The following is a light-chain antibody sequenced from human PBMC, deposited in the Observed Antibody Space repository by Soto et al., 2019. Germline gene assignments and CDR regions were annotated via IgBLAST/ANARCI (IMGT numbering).Light chain of an antibody. CDR2: DTS. CDR3: QQRSYPIT. J-gene: IGKJ5*01. Sequence: EIVLTQSPATLSLSPGERATLTCRASQSVDKYLAWYQQRPGQPPRLLIHDTSHRATGIPARFSGSGSGTDFTLTISSLEPADFAVYYCQQRSYPITFGQGTRLEIK. CDR1: QSVDKY. V-gene: IGKV3-11*01.